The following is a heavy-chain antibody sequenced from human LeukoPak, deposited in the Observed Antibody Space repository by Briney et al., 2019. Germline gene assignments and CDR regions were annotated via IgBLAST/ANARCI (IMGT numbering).Heavy chain of an antibody. CDR2: ITHNSRNT. Sequence: GGSLRLSCAASGFVFSNYAMSWVRQAPGKGLEWLSDITHNSRNTFYADSVKGRFTISRDNAKNSLYLQMNSLRAEDTAVYYCARAGFLYYYDSSGAGDAFDIWGQGTMVTVSS. J-gene: IGHJ3*02. CDR1: GFVFSNYA. V-gene: IGHV3-23*01. D-gene: IGHD3-22*01. CDR3: ARAGFLYYYDSSGAGDAFDI.